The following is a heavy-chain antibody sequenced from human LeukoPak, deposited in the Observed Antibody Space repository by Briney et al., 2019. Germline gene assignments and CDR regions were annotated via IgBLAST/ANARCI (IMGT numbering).Heavy chain of an antibody. CDR3: ARDHTQAAVVDY. Sequence: PSETLSLTCTVSGGSISSYYWSWIRQPPGKGLEWIGYIYYSGSTNYNPPLKSRVTISVDTSKNQFSLKMTSVTAADTAVYYCARDHTQAAVVDYWGQGILVTVSS. V-gene: IGHV4-59*12. D-gene: IGHD6-13*01. J-gene: IGHJ4*02. CDR2: IYYSGST. CDR1: GGSISSYY.